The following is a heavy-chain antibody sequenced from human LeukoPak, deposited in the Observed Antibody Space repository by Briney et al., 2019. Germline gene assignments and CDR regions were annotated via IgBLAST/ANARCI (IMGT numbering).Heavy chain of an antibody. Sequence: GESLKISCKGSGYSFTSYWTGWVRQMPGKGLEWMGIIYPGDSNTRYSPSFQGQVTISADKSIGTAYLQWSSLKASDTAMYYCARTLTCSSTSCSDYWGQGTLVTVSS. CDR3: ARTLTCSSTSCSDY. CDR2: IYPGDSNT. J-gene: IGHJ4*02. V-gene: IGHV5-51*01. CDR1: GYSFTSYW. D-gene: IGHD2-2*01.